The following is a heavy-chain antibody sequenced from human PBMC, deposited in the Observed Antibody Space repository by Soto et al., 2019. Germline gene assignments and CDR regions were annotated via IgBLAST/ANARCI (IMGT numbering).Heavy chain of an antibody. D-gene: IGHD6-19*01. CDR1: GDSISTNNW. CDR3: ARDAAVPGESDRFDY. J-gene: IGHJ4*02. CDR2: VYHNGLT. Sequence: SETLSLTCAVSGDSISTNNWWSWVRQPPGKGLEWIGEVYHNGLTNYNPSLKSRVTMSVDTSKSQFSLKLTSVTAADTAIYYCARDAAVPGESDRFDYWGQGXLVTVYS. V-gene: IGHV4-4*02.